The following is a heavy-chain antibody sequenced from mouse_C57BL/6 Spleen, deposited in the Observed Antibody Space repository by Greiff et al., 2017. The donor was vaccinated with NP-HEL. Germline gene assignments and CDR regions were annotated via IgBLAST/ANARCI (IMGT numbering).Heavy chain of an antibody. CDR3: ANYGSSNPLYAMDY. CDR2: IYPGSGST. CDR1: GYTFTSYW. D-gene: IGHD1-1*01. V-gene: IGHV1-55*01. Sequence: QVQLQQPGAELVKPGASVKMSCKASGYTFTSYWITWVKQRPGQGLEWIGDIYPGSGSTNYNEKFKSKATLTVDTSSSTAYMQLSSLTSEDSAVYYYANYGSSNPLYAMDYWGQGTSVTVSS. J-gene: IGHJ4*01.